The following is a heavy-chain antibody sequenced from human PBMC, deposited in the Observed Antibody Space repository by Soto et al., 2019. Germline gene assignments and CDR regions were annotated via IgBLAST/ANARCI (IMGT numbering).Heavy chain of an antibody. D-gene: IGHD6-13*01. CDR3: AREGSSSWYVRNWFDP. CDR1: GFTFSSYG. J-gene: IGHJ5*02. Sequence: QVQLVESGGGVVQPGRSLRLSCAASGFTFSSYGMHWVRQAPGKGLEWVAVIWYDGSNKYYADSVKGRFTISRDNSKNTLYLQMNSLRAEDTAVYYCAREGSSSWYVRNWFDPWGQGTLVTVSS. V-gene: IGHV3-30*19. CDR2: IWYDGSNK.